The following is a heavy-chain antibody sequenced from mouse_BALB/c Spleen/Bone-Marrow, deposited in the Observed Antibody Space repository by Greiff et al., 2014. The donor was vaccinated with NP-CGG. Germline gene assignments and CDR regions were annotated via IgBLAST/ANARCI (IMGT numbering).Heavy chain of an antibody. CDR2: IYPGDGST. D-gene: IGHD4-1*01. J-gene: IGHJ4*01. Sequence: VQLQQSGPELVKPGASVKMSCKAPGYTFTSYYIHWVKQRPGQGLEWIGWIYPGDGSTKYNEKFKGKTTLTADKSSSTAYMLLSSLTSEDSAIYFCARKENWAYAMDYWGQGTSVTVSS. CDR1: GYTFTSYY. CDR3: ARKENWAYAMDY. V-gene: IGHV1S56*01.